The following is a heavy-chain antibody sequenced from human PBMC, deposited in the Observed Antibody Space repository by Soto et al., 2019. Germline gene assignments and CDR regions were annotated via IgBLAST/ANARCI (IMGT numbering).Heavy chain of an antibody. V-gene: IGHV4-39*01. CDR3: ASHSRDGYNYYDY. Sequence: LSLTCTVSGGSISSSSYYWGWIRQPPGKGLEWIGSIYYSGSTYYNPSLKSRVTISVDTSKNQFSLKLSSVTAADTAVYYCASHSRDGYNYYDYWGQGTLVTVSS. J-gene: IGHJ4*02. D-gene: IGHD5-12*01. CDR1: GGSISSSSYY. CDR2: IYYSGST.